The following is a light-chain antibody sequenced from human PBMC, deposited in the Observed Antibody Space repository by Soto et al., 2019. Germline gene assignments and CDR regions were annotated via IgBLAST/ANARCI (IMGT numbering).Light chain of an antibody. V-gene: IGKV3-11*01. CDR1: QSVSSY. CDR3: QQRSNWPPST. J-gene: IGKJ5*01. CDR2: DAS. Sequence: EIVLTQSPATLSLSPGERATLSCRASQSVSSYLAWYQQKPGQAPRLLIYDASNRATGTPARFSGSGSGTDFTLTISSLGPEDFEVYYGQQRSNWPPSTFGQGTRLESK.